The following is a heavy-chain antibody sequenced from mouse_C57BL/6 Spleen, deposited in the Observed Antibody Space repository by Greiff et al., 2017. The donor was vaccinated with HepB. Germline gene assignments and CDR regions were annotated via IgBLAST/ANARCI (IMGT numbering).Heavy chain of an antibody. D-gene: IGHD1-1*01. Sequence: QVQLQQPGTELVKPGASVKLSCKASGYTFTSYWMHWVKQRPGQGLEWIGNINPSNGGTNYNEKFKSKATLTVDKSSSPASMQLSSLTSGDSAVYYCARSRIITTVVGDYWGQGTTLTVSS. V-gene: IGHV1-53*01. CDR2: INPSNGGT. CDR1: GYTFTSYW. CDR3: ARSRIITTVVGDY. J-gene: IGHJ2*01.